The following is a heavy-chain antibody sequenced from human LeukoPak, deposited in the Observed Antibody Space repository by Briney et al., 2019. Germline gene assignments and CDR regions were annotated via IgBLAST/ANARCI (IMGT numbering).Heavy chain of an antibody. D-gene: IGHD3-16*02. J-gene: IGHJ4*02. Sequence: PSETLSLTCTVSGGSISSYYWSWIRQPPGKGLEWIGYIYDSGSTNYNPSLKSRVTMSLDTSKNQFSLRLSSVTAADTAVYYCATGDLSSFDNWGQGTLVIVSS. CDR3: ATGDLSSFDN. CDR2: IYDSGST. V-gene: IGHV4-59*12. CDR1: GGSISSYY.